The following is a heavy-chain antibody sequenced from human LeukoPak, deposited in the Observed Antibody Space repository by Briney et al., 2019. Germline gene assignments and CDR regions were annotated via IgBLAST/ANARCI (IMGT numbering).Heavy chain of an antibody. Sequence: PGGSLRLSCAASGFTFSSYWMSWVRRAPGKGLEWVANIRQDRSYIDYVDSVKGRFTISRDNAKNSLYLQMNSLRAEDTAVYYCARSLGYCSAGSCYPFDYWGQGTLVTVSS. CDR1: GFTFSSYW. V-gene: IGHV3-7*05. CDR3: ARSLGYCSAGSCYPFDY. D-gene: IGHD2-15*01. J-gene: IGHJ4*02. CDR2: IRQDRSYI.